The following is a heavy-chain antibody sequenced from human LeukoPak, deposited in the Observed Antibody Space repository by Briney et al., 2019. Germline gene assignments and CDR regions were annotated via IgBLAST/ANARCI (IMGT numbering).Heavy chain of an antibody. CDR1: GYTFTSYY. Sequence: GASVKVSCKASGYTFTSYYMHWVRQAPGQGLEWMGIINPSGGSTSYAQKLQGRVTMTTDTSTSTAYMELRSLRSDDTAVYYCARDSHRPWYYYYMDVWGKGTTVTVSS. V-gene: IGHV1-46*01. CDR3: ARDSHRPWYYYYMDV. CDR2: INPSGGST. J-gene: IGHJ6*03.